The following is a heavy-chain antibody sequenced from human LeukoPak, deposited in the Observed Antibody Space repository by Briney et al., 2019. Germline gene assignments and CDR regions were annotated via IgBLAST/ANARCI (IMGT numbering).Heavy chain of an antibody. D-gene: IGHD5-18*01. CDR2: INHSVSA. CDR1: GGSFSGYY. Sequence: SEPLSLTCAVYGGSFSGYYWGWIRQPPGWGLEWIGEINHSVSANYIPSLKSRVTISVDTSKNHFSLKLSSVTAADTAVYYCARGRSGYSYGPRFDYWGQGTLVTVSS. V-gene: IGHV4-34*01. J-gene: IGHJ4*02. CDR3: ARGRSGYSYGPRFDY.